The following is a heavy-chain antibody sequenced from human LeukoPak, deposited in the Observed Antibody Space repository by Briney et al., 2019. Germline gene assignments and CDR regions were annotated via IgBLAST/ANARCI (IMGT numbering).Heavy chain of an antibody. V-gene: IGHV4-34*01. CDR3: AMGLDDSSGENAFDI. Sequence: SETLSLTCAVYGGPFGGYYWSWIRQPPGKGLEWIGEINDSGCTNYNPSLKSRVTISVDTSKNQFSLKLSSVTAADTAVYYCAMGLDDSSGENAFDIWGQGAMVTVSS. CDR2: INDSGCT. D-gene: IGHD3-22*01. J-gene: IGHJ3*02. CDR1: GGPFGGYY.